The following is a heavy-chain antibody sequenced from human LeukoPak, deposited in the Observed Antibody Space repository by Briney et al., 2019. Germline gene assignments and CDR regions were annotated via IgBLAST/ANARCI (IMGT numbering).Heavy chain of an antibody. CDR2: INSDSGAT. CDR3: ARGSSWFYFDY. D-gene: IGHD6-13*01. J-gene: IGHJ4*02. Sequence: ASVKVSCKSSGYTFIGYYIHWVRQAPGQGLEWTGWINSDSGATHYAQTFQGRVTMTRDTSISTAYMELSRLRSDDTAVYYCARGSSWFYFDYWGQGPLVTVSS. CDR1: GYTFIGYY. V-gene: IGHV1-2*02.